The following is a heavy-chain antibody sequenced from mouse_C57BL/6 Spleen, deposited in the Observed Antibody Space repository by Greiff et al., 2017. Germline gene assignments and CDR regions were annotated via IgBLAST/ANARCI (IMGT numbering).Heavy chain of an antibody. Sequence: EVKLVESGGGLVQPKGSLTLSCAASGFSFNTYAMNWVRQAPGKGLEWVARIRSKSNNYATYYADSVKDRVTISRDDSESMLYLQMNNLKTEDTAMYYCVRYYAAMDYWGQGTSVTVSS. D-gene: IGHD1-1*02. CDR2: IRSKSNNYAT. J-gene: IGHJ4*01. CDR3: VRYYAAMDY. CDR1: GFSFNTYA. V-gene: IGHV10-1*01.